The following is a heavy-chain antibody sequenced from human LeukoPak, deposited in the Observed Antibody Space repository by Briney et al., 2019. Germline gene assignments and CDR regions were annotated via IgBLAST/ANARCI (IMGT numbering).Heavy chain of an antibody. J-gene: IGHJ4*02. Sequence: GGSLRLSCAASGFTFSSYAMSWVRQAPGKGLKWVSAISGSGGSTYYADSVKGRFTISRDNSKNTLYLQMNSLRAEDTAVYYCAKSGHYDILTGYASWGQGTLVTVSS. CDR1: GFTFSSYA. CDR3: AKSGHYDILTGYAS. CDR2: ISGSGGST. V-gene: IGHV3-23*01. D-gene: IGHD3-9*01.